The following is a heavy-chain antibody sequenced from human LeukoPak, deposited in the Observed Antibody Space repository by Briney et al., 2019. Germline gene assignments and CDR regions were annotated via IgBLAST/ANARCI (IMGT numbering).Heavy chain of an antibody. CDR3: ARSDYYDSSGYYYRRVASFDY. Sequence: AASVKVSCKASGGTFSSYAISWVRQAPGQGLEWMGRIIPIFGTANYAQKFQGRVTITADKSTSTAYMGLSSLRSEDTAVYYCARSDYYDSSGYYYRRVASFDYWGQGTLVTVSS. D-gene: IGHD3-22*01. V-gene: IGHV1-69*06. CDR2: IIPIFGTA. J-gene: IGHJ4*02. CDR1: GGTFSSYA.